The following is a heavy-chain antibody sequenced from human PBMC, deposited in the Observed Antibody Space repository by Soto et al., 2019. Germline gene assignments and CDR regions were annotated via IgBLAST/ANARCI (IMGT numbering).Heavy chain of an antibody. CDR1: GGSISSNY. D-gene: IGHD3-3*01. CDR2: IFHSGST. V-gene: IGHV4-59*01. Sequence: QVQLQESGPGLVKPSETLSLTCTVSGGSISSNYWSWIRQPPGKGLEWIGYIFHSGSTTYNPSLKSRVTMSVDSSKNQSSLNLSSVTAADTAVYYCARVDYDFWGGSSPSNYGMDVWGQGTTVTVSS. CDR3: ARVDYDFWGGSSPSNYGMDV. J-gene: IGHJ6*02.